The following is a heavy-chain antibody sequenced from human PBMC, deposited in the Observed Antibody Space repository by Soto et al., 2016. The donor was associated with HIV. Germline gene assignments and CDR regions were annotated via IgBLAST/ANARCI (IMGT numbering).Heavy chain of an antibody. Sequence: VQLVESGGGLVKPGGSLRLSCGASGFTFSDYYMSWIRQAPGKGLEYISHISTSGSTIYYADSVKGRFTISRDNAKSSMYLQMNNLRAEDTAVYYCARDAPNGYCGGDCYRDYWGQGTLGHRLL. CDR2: ISTSGSTI. CDR3: ARDAPNGYCGGDCYRDY. J-gene: IGHJ4*02. D-gene: IGHD2-21*01. V-gene: IGHV3-11*04. CDR1: GFTFSDYY.